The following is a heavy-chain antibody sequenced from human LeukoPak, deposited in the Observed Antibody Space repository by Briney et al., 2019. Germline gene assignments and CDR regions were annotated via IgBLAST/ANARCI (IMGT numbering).Heavy chain of an antibody. V-gene: IGHV4-39*01. J-gene: IGHJ4*02. CDR1: GGSISSSSYY. Sequence: SETLSLTCTVSGGSISSSSYYWGWMRQPPGKGLEWIGSIYYSGSTYYNPSLKSRVTISVDTSKNQFSLKLSSVTAADTAVYYCARRGVRGVIITSAVGYYFDYWGQGTLVTVSS. CDR3: ARRGVRGVIITSAVGYYFDY. CDR2: IYYSGST. D-gene: IGHD3-10*01.